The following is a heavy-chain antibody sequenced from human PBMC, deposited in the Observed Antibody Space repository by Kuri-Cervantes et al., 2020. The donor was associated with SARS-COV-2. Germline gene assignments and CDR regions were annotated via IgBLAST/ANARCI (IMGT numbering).Heavy chain of an antibody. Sequence: SETLSLTCTVSGGSISSHYWSWIRQPPGKGLEWIGYIYYSGSTNYNPSLKSRVTISVDTSTNQFSLKLSSVTAADTAVYYCARQTYYYDSSGYYDGYYYYMDVWGKGTTVTVSS. V-gene: IGHV4-59*11. J-gene: IGHJ6*03. CDR3: ARQTYYYDSSGYYDGYYYYMDV. D-gene: IGHD3-22*01. CDR2: IYYSGST. CDR1: GGSISSHY.